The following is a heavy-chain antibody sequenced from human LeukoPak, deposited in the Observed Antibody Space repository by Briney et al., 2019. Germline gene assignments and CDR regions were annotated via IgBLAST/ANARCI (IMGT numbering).Heavy chain of an antibody. Sequence: GGSLRLSCAASGFTFSSYSMNWVRQAPGKGLEWVSSISSSSSYIYYADSVKGRFTISRDNAKNSLYLQMNSLRAEDTAVYYCARGYLSGSYYRTFDYWGQGTLVTVSS. J-gene: IGHJ4*02. D-gene: IGHD1-26*01. CDR2: ISSSSSYI. CDR1: GFTFSSYS. V-gene: IGHV3-21*01. CDR3: ARGYLSGSYYRTFDY.